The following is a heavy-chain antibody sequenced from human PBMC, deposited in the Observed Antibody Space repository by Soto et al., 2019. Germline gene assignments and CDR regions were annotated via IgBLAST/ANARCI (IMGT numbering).Heavy chain of an antibody. Sequence: PGESLKISCKGSGYSFTSYWIGWVRQMPGKGLEWMGIIYPGDSDTRYSPSFQGQVTISADKSISTAYLQWSSLKASDTAMYYCARHVEGAVGAYYYYGMDVWGQGTTVTVSS. CDR2: IYPGDSDT. D-gene: IGHD3-3*01. V-gene: IGHV5-51*01. CDR1: GYSFTSYW. J-gene: IGHJ6*02. CDR3: ARHVEGAVGAYYYYGMDV.